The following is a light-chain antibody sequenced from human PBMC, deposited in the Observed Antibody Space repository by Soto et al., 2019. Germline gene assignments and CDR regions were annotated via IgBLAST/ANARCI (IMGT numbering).Light chain of an antibody. Sequence: EIVMTQSPAILSVSPGERATLSCRASQTVAKNLAWYQQKPGQPPRLLIYGASTRATGVPARFSGSGSGTXFXLTXXSLXSEXFAIYYCQQYNTWPPPSESVGPGTKVDIK. CDR2: GAS. CDR3: QQYNTWPPPSES. J-gene: IGKJ3*01. V-gene: IGKV3D-15*01. CDR1: QTVAKN.